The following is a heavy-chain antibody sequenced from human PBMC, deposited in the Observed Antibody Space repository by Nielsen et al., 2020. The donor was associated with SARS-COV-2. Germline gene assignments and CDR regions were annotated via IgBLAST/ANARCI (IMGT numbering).Heavy chain of an antibody. CDR2: INPNSGGT. D-gene: IGHD6-19*01. J-gene: IGHJ4*02. V-gene: IGHV1-2*06. CDR1: GYTFTGYY. CDR3: ARFSVSGPARFDY. Sequence: ASVKVSCKASGYTFTGYYMHWVRQAPGQGLEWMGRINPNSGGTNYAQKFQGRVTMTRDTSTSTAYMELRSLRSDDTAVYYCARFSVSGPARFDYWGQGTLVTVSS.